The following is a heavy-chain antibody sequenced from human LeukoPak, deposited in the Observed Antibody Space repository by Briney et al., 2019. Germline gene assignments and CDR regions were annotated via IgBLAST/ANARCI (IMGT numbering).Heavy chain of an antibody. CDR3: TTAGRRTNGGPVPVY. Sequence: PGGSLRLSCVASGFAFNNAWMIWVRQAPGKGPEWVGRIKGQLDGATTDYAAPVRGRFTISRDDSRSTVFLQMNSLTTDDTAVYYCTTAGRRTNGGPVPVYWGQGTLVSVSS. J-gene: IGHJ4*02. V-gene: IGHV3-15*01. CDR2: IKGQLDGATT. CDR1: GFAFNNAW. D-gene: IGHD1-1*01.